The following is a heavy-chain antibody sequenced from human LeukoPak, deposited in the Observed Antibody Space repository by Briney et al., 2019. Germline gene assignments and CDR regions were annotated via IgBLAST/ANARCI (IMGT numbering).Heavy chain of an antibody. CDR3: AKDGDYDFWSGYYTFDY. V-gene: IGHV3-9*01. J-gene: IGHJ4*02. Sequence: GRSLRLSCAASGFTFDDYAMHWVRQAPGKGLEWVSGISWNSGSIGYADSVKGRFTISRDNAKNSLYLQMNSLRAEDTALYYCAKDGDYDFWSGYYTFDYWGQGTLVTVSS. CDR2: ISWNSGSI. D-gene: IGHD3-3*01. CDR1: GFTFDDYA.